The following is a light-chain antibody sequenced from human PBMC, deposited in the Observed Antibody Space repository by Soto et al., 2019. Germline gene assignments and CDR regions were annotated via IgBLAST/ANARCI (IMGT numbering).Light chain of an antibody. CDR2: SIS. V-gene: IGLV8-61*01. Sequence: QAVVTQESSFSVSPGGTVTLTCGLISGSVSTANNPNWYQQNPGQAPRTLIYSISTRSSGVPDRFSGSILGNKAALTITGAQADDESDYYCALFMGNGISVFGTGTKLTVL. CDR1: SGSVSTANN. J-gene: IGLJ1*01. CDR3: ALFMGNGISV.